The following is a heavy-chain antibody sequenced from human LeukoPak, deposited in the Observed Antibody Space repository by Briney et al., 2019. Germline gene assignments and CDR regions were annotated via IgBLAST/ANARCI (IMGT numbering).Heavy chain of an antibody. CDR3: VVGATTPTFDY. D-gene: IGHD1-26*01. CDR2: MNPNSGNT. V-gene: IGHV1-8*01. Sequence: GASVKVSCKASGYTFTSYDINWVRQATGQGLEWMGWMNPNSGNTGYAQKFQSRVTMTRNTSISTAYMELSSLRSEDTAVYYCVVGATTPTFDYWGQGTLVTVSS. CDR1: GYTFTSYD. J-gene: IGHJ4*02.